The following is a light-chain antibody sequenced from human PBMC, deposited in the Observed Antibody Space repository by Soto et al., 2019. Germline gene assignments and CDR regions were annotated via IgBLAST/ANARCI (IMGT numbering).Light chain of an antibody. CDR2: GAS. Sequence: DIQMTQSPSSVSASVGDRVTITCRASQGISNWLAWYQQKPGKAPKLLIYGASSLQSGVPSRFSGNGSGTDYTLTISSLQPENFATYYCHQAYTFPPLTFDGGTKVEIK. V-gene: IGKV1-12*01. J-gene: IGKJ4*01. CDR3: HQAYTFPPLT. CDR1: QGISNW.